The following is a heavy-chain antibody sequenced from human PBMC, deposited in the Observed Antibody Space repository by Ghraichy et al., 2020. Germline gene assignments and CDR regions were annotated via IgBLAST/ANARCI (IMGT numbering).Heavy chain of an antibody. Sequence: ASVKVSCKASGYTFTSYSFSWVRQAPGQGLEWMGGISTYNGNTNYAQKFQGRVTITTDTSTSTAYMELRSLRSDDTAVYYCARVGWVAAGYFDYWGQGSLVTVSS. V-gene: IGHV1-18*04. CDR2: ISTYNGNT. D-gene: IGHD6-13*01. CDR1: GYTFTSYS. CDR3: ARVGWVAAGYFDY. J-gene: IGHJ4*02.